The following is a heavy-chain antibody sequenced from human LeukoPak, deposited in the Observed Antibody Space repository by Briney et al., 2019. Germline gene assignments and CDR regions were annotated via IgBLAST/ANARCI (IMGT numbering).Heavy chain of an antibody. CDR1: GFTFSSYA. CDR3: VKGREGYGDSRSDY. CDR2: ISGSGGSA. J-gene: IGHJ4*02. Sequence: GGSLRLSCAASGFTFSSYAMSWVRQAPGKGLEWVSVISGSGGSAYHADSVKGRFTISRDNSKNTLYLQMNSLRAEDTAIYYCVKGREGYGDSRSDYWGQGTLVTVSS. V-gene: IGHV3-23*01. D-gene: IGHD4-17*01.